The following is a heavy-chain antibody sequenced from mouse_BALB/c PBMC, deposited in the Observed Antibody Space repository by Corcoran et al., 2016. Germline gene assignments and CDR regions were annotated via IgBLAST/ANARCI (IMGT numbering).Heavy chain of an antibody. CDR1: GFSLSTSGMG. V-gene: IGHV8-8*01. J-gene: IGHJ2*01. Sequence: QVTLKESGPGILQPSQTLSLTCSFSGFSLSTSGMGVGWIRQPSGKGLEWLAHIWWDDDKYYNTALTSGLTISKDTSKNQVFLKIASVDTAETATYYCARIPHFDYWGQGTTLTVSS. CDR3: ARIPHFDY. CDR2: IWWDDDK.